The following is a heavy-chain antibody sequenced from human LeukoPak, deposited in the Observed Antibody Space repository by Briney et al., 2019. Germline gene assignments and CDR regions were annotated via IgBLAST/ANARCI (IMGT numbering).Heavy chain of an antibody. D-gene: IGHD3-16*01. J-gene: IGHJ6*02. CDR1: GFTFSNCW. V-gene: IGHV3-7*05. CDR3: ARWVITPYYGLDV. Sequence: GGSLRLSCAASGFTFSNCWMSWVRQAPGKGLEWVANIKQDGSQKYYVDSVKGRFTISRDNAKNSLYLEMNSLRAEDTAVYWCARWVITPYYGLDVWGQGTTVTVSS. CDR2: IKQDGSQK.